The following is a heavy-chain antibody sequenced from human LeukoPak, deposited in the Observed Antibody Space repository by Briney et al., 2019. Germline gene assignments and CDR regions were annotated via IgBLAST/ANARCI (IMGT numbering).Heavy chain of an antibody. CDR3: ATDIGLWFYGMDV. CDR1: GFTFDDYA. J-gene: IGHJ6*02. Sequence: GGSLTLSCAASGFTFDDYAMHWVRQAPGKGLEWVSGISWNSGSIGYADSVNGRFTISRDNAKNSLYLQMNSLRAEDTALYYCATDIGLWFYGMDVWGQGTTVTVSS. D-gene: IGHD3-10*01. CDR2: ISWNSGSI. V-gene: IGHV3-9*01.